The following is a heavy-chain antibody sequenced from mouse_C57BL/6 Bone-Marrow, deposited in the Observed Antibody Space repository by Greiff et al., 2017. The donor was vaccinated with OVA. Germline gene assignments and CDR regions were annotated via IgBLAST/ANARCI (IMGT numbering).Heavy chain of an antibody. CDR2: ISDGGSYT. CDR3: AGLRLDY. J-gene: IGHJ2*01. V-gene: IGHV5-4*03. CDR1: GFTFSSYA. Sequence: EVKLVESGGGLVKPGGSLKLSCAASGFTFSSYAMSWVRQTPEKRLEWVATISDGGSYTYSPDNVKGRFTISRDNAKNNLYLQMSHLESEDTAMYDCAGLRLDYWGQGTTLTVSS. D-gene: IGHD2-4*01.